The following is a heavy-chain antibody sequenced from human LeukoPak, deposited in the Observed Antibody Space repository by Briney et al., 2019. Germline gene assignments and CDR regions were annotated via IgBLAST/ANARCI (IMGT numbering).Heavy chain of an antibody. CDR1: GGSISSYY. CDR3: ARDRIVGALDY. J-gene: IGHJ4*02. D-gene: IGHD1-26*01. V-gene: IGHV4-59*01. CDR2: IYYSGST. Sequence: SETLSLTCTVSGGSISSYYWSWIRQPPGKGLEWIGYIYYSGSTNYNPSLKSRVTISVDTSKNQFSLKLSSVTAADTAVYYCARDRIVGALDYWGQGTLVTVSS.